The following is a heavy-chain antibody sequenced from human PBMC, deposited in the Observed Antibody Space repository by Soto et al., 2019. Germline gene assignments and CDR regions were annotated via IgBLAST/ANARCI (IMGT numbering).Heavy chain of an antibody. CDR1: GFTFSSYG. V-gene: IGHV3-30*18. CDR3: AKVSKQLVGSQSHWFDP. J-gene: IGHJ5*02. CDR2: ISYDGSNK. D-gene: IGHD6-6*01. Sequence: GGSLRLSCAASGFTFSSYGMHWVRQAPGKGLEWVAVISYDGSNKYYADSLKGRFTISRDNSKNTLYLQMNSLRAEDTAVYYCAKVSKQLVGSQSHWFDPWGQGTLVTVSS.